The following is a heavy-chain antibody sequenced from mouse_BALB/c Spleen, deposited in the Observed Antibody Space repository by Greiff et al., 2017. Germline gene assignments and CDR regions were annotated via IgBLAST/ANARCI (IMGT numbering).Heavy chain of an antibody. CDR2: IYPGDGDT. CDR1: GYAFSSSW. D-gene: IGHD2-1*01. CDR3: ATGNYEAMDY. J-gene: IGHJ4*01. V-gene: IGHV1-82*01. Sequence: VQLQQSGPELVKPGASVKISCKASGYAFSSSWMNWVKQRPGQGLEWIGRIYPGDGDTNYNGKFKGKATLTADKSSSTAYMQLSSLTSVDSAVYFCATGNYEAMDYWGQGTSVTVSS.